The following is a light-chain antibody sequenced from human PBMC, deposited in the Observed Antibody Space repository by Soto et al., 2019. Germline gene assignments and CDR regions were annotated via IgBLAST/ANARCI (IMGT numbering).Light chain of an antibody. Sequence: EIVLTHSPATLSLSPWERATLSFRASQSVNNYLAWYQQKPGQAPRLLIYDASNRATGIPDRFSGSGSGTDFTLTISRLEPEDFAVYYCQQRYSWPPTFGQGTRLEI. V-gene: IGKV3-11*01. CDR3: QQRYSWPPT. CDR1: QSVNNY. CDR2: DAS. J-gene: IGKJ5*01.